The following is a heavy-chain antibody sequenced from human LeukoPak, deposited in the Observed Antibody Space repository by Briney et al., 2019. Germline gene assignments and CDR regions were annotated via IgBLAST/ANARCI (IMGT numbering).Heavy chain of an antibody. V-gene: IGHV6-1*01. D-gene: IGHD6-19*01. J-gene: IGHJ4*02. CDR1: GDSVSSNSAA. CDR3: ARASSGYYALDS. Sequence: SQTLSLTCVISGDSVSSNSAAWNWIRQSPSRGLEWLGRTYYRSKWYDDYAVSVKSRITITPDTSKNQFSLQLSSVTPEDTAAYYCARASSGYYALDSWGQGTRVTVSS. CDR2: TYYRSKWYD.